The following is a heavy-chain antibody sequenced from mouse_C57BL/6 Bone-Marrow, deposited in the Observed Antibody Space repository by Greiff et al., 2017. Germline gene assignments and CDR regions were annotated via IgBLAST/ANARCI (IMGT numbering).Heavy chain of an antibody. Sequence: QVQLKQPGAELVKPGASVKVSCKASGYTFTSYWMHWVKQRPGQGLEWIGRIHPSDSDTNYNQKFKGKATLTVDKSSSTAYMQLSSLTSEDSAVYYCAMRGYSNYVGYAMDYWGQGTSVTVSS. J-gene: IGHJ4*01. V-gene: IGHV1-74*01. CDR1: GYTFTSYW. D-gene: IGHD2-5*01. CDR2: IHPSDSDT. CDR3: AMRGYSNYVGYAMDY.